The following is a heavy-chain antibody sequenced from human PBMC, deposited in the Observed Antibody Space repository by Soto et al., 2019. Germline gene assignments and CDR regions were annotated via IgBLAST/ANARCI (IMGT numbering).Heavy chain of an antibody. V-gene: IGHV1-18*01. Sequence: QVELVQSGAEVKKPGASVKVSCKASGYTFTSYGISWVRQAPGQGLEWMGWISAYNGNTNYAQKLQGRVTMTTDTSTSTGYMEPRSRRSDHTAVYYCAIQTSIAASDYWGQGTLVTVSS. J-gene: IGHJ4*02. D-gene: IGHD6-13*01. CDR1: GYTFTSYG. CDR2: ISAYNGNT. CDR3: AIQTSIAASDY.